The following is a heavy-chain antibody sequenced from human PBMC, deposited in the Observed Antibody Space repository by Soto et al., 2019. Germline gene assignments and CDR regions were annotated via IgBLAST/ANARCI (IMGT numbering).Heavy chain of an antibody. V-gene: IGHV1-2*04. J-gene: IGHJ5*02. CDR2: INPNSGGT. D-gene: IGHD6-13*01. Sequence: GASVKVSCKASGYTFTGYYMHWVRQAPGQGLEWMGWINPNSGGTNYAQKFQGWVTMTRDTSISTAYMELSRLRSDDTAVYYCAREGIAAAGTDNCFDPWGQGTLVTVSS. CDR1: GYTFTGYY. CDR3: AREGIAAAGTDNCFDP.